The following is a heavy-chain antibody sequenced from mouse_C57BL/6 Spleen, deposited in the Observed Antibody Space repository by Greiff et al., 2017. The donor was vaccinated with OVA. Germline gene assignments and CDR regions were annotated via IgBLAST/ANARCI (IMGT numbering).Heavy chain of an antibody. CDR3: ARLDYYGSSWFAY. D-gene: IGHD1-1*01. Sequence: EVQLQESGPELVKPGASVKMSCKASGYTFTDYNMHWVKQSHGKSLEWIGYINPNNGGTSYNQKFKGKATLTVNKSSSTAYMELRSLTSEDSAVYYCARLDYYGSSWFAYWGQGTLVTVSA. CDR2: INPNNGGT. V-gene: IGHV1-22*01. CDR1: GYTFTDYN. J-gene: IGHJ3*01.